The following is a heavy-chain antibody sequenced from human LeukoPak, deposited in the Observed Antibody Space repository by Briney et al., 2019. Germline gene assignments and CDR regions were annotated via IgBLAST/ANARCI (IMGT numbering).Heavy chain of an antibody. Sequence: PGGSLRLSCAASGFTFDDYAMHWVRQAPGKGLEWVSGISWNSGSIGYADSVKGRFTISRDNAKNSLYLQMNSLGAEDTALYYCAKARGIAAAGSHFDYWGQGTLVTVSS. V-gene: IGHV3-9*01. CDR2: ISWNSGSI. CDR3: AKARGIAAAGSHFDY. J-gene: IGHJ4*02. D-gene: IGHD6-13*01. CDR1: GFTFDDYA.